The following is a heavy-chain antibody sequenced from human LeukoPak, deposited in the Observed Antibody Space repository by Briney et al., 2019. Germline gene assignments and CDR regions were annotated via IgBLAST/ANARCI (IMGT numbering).Heavy chain of an antibody. CDR2: INHSGST. J-gene: IGHJ3*02. D-gene: IGHD3-22*01. CDR1: ADSISIYY. CDR3: AGTLSYDSSGQAILPAFDI. Sequence: PSETLSLTCSVSADSISIYYWTWIRQPPGKGLEWIGEINHSGSTNYNPSLKSRVTISVDTSKNQFSLKLSSVTAADTAVYYCAGTLSYDSSGQAILPAFDIWGQGTMVTVSS. V-gene: IGHV4-34*01.